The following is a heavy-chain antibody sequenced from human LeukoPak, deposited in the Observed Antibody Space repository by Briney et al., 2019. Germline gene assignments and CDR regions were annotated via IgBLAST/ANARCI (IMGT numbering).Heavy chain of an antibody. D-gene: IGHD2-2*02. CDR3: ARMGYCSSTSCYTLLDY. Sequence: ASVKVSCKASGYTFTGYYMHWVRQAPGQGLEWMGWINPNSGGTNYAQKFQGRVTMTRDTSISTAYMELTRLRSEDTAVYYCARMGYCSSTSCYTLLDYWGQGTLVTVSS. J-gene: IGHJ4*02. CDR1: GYTFTGYY. V-gene: IGHV1-2*02. CDR2: INPNSGGT.